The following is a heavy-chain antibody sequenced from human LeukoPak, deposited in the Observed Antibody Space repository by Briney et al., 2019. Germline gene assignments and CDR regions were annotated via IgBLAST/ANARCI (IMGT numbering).Heavy chain of an antibody. CDR2: IYSGGST. CDR3: AREVVRGVIDY. CDR1: GFTVSSNY. D-gene: IGHD3-10*01. V-gene: IGHV3-53*01. J-gene: IGHJ4*02. Sequence: PGGSLRLSCAASGFTVSSNYMSWARQAPGKGLEWVSVIYSGGSTYYADSVKGRFTISRDNSKNTLYLQMNSLRAEDTAVYYCAREVVRGVIDYWGQGTLVTVSS.